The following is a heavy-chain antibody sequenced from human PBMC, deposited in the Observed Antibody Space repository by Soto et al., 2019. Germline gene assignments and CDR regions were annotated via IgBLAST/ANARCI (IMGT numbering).Heavy chain of an antibody. D-gene: IGHD3-3*01. J-gene: IGHJ4*02. CDR2: VYYSGTT. V-gene: IGHV4-61*08. CDR3: ARHVTPPSLLEWLFYFDY. Sequence: PSATLSLTCTVSGGSIDSGDCYWSWIRQPPGKGLEWIGYVYYSGTTNYNPFLKSRVTLSLDKSKNQFSLKMNSVTAADTAVYYCARHVTPPSLLEWLFYFDYWGQGTLVT. CDR1: GGSIDSGDCY.